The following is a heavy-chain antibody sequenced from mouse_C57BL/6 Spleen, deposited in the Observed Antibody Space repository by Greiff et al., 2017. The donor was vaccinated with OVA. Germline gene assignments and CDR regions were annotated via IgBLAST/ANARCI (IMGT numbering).Heavy chain of an antibody. V-gene: IGHV5-17*01. CDR2: ISSGGSTT. CDR1: GFTFSDYG. CDR3: AKDGNYAWFAY. D-gene: IGHD2-1*01. J-gene: IGHJ3*01. Sequence: EVKVVESGGGLVKPGGSLKLSCAASGFTFSDYGMHWVRRAPEKGLRWVAYISSGGSTTYYADTVKGRFTISRDNAKNTLFLQMTSLRSEDTAMYYCAKDGNYAWFAYWGQGTLVTVSA.